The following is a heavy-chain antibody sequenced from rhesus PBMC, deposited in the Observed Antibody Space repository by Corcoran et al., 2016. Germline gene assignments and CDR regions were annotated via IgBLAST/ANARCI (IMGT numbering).Heavy chain of an antibody. V-gene: IGHV1-111*02. J-gene: IGHJ4*01. CDR1: GYTFTDYY. Sequence: EVQLVQSGAEVKKPGASVKISCTASGYTFTDYYLHWVRQAPGKGLEWMGRVDPEDSEARHAKKLQDRGTSTADTSTDTAYMELRSLRSEDTAVDYWATVGYWGQGVLVTVSS. CDR3: ATVGY. CDR2: VDPEDSEA.